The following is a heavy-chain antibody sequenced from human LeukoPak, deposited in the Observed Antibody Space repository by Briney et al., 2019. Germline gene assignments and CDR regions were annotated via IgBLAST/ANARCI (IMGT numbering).Heavy chain of an antibody. CDR2: INHSGST. Sequence: SETLSLTCADYGGSFSGYYWSWIRQPPGKGLEWIGEINHSGSTNYNPSLKSRVTISVDTSKNQFSLKLSSVTAADTAVYYCARAGRTMVRGVIRYWGQGTLVTVSS. V-gene: IGHV4-34*01. CDR1: GGSFSGYY. D-gene: IGHD3-10*01. J-gene: IGHJ4*02. CDR3: ARAGRTMVRGVIRY.